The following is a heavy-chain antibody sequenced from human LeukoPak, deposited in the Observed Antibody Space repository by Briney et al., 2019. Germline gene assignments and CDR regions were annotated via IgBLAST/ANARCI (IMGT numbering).Heavy chain of an antibody. CDR3: AKTFKTFPSQGYFDY. D-gene: IGHD2/OR15-2a*01. J-gene: IGHJ4*02. CDR2: IWYDGSNK. CDR1: GFTFSSYG. V-gene: IGHV3-33*06. Sequence: GGPLRLSCAASGFTFSSYGMHWVRQAPGKGLEWVAVIWYDGSNKYYADSVKGRFTISRGNSKNTLYLQMNSLRAEDTAVYYCAKTFKTFPSQGYFDYWGQGTLVTVSS.